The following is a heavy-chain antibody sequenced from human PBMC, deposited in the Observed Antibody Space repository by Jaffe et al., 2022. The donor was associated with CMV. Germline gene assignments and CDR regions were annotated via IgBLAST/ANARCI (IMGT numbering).Heavy chain of an antibody. CDR2: IIPILGIA. Sequence: QVQLVQSGAEVKKPGSSVKVSCKASGGTFSSYAISWVRQAPGQGLEWMGRIIPILGIANYAQKFQGRVTITADKSTSTAYMELSSLRSEDTAVYYCARDGGLIVGATTESWGQGTLVTVSS. D-gene: IGHD1-26*01. CDR3: ARDGGLIVGATTES. J-gene: IGHJ4*02. V-gene: IGHV1-69*09. CDR1: GGTFSSYA.